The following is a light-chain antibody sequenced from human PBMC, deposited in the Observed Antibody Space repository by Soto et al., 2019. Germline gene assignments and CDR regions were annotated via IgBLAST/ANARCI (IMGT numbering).Light chain of an antibody. V-gene: IGKV3-11*01. CDR1: QGIGDT. CDR2: DTS. CDR3: QQRSNWPPWT. J-gene: IGKJ1*01. Sequence: IVLTQSPATLSLSPGERATLSCRASQGIGDTLAWYQHKPGQTPRLLIYDTSTRATGVAARFSGSGSGTDFTLTISSLEPEDFAVYYCQQRSNWPPWTFGQGTKVDI.